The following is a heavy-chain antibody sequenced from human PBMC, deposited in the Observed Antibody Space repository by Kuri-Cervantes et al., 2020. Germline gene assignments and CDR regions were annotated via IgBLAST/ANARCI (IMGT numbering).Heavy chain of an antibody. CDR3: ARRLFXFGAFDI. D-gene: IGHD3-10*01. CDR2: IHPXDSDT. J-gene: IGHJ3*02. V-gene: IGHV5-51*01. CDR1: GYXFTNEW. Sequence: GESLKISCRVSGYXFTNEWIGWVRQRPGRGLEWVGXIHPXDSDTRYSPSFQGQVTISADKSISTAYLQWSSLKASDTAXXYCARRLFXFGAFDIWGQGAMVTVSS.